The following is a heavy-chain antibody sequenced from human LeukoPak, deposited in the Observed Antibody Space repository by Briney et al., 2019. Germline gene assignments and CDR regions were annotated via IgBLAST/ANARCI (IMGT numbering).Heavy chain of an antibody. CDR1: GYTFTSYG. D-gene: IGHD1-26*01. CDR3: ARRIVGATVRAFDI. V-gene: IGHV1-69*04. J-gene: IGHJ3*02. CDR2: IIPILGIA. Sequence: SVKVSCKASGYTFTSYGISWVRQAPGQGLEWMGRIIPILGIANYAQKFQGRVTITADKSTSTAYMELSSLRSEDTAVYYCARRIVGATVRAFDIWGQGTMVTVSS.